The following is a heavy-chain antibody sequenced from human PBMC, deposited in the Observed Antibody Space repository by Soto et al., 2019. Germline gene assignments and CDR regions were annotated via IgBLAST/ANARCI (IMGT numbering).Heavy chain of an antibody. V-gene: IGHV4-59*01. Sequence: SETLSLTCTVSGGSISSYYRSWIRQPPGKGLEWIGYIYYSGSTNYNPSLKSRVTISVDTSKNQFSLKLSSVTAADTAVYYCARDTQYCSGGSCPRWFDPWGQGTLVTVSS. D-gene: IGHD2-15*01. J-gene: IGHJ5*02. CDR3: ARDTQYCSGGSCPRWFDP. CDR1: GGSISSYY. CDR2: IYYSGST.